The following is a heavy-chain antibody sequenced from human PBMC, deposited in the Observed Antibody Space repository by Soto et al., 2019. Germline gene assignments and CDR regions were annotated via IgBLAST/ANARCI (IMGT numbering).Heavy chain of an antibody. D-gene: IGHD3-10*01. Sequence: PGESLKISCKGSGYSFTSYWISWVRQMPGKGLEWMGRIDPSDSYTNYSPSFQGHVTISADKSISTVYLQWSSLKASDTAMYYCARRPETYGSGSYYGMDVWGQGTTVTVSS. V-gene: IGHV5-10-1*01. J-gene: IGHJ6*02. CDR3: ARRPETYGSGSYYGMDV. CDR1: GYSFTSYW. CDR2: IDPSDSYT.